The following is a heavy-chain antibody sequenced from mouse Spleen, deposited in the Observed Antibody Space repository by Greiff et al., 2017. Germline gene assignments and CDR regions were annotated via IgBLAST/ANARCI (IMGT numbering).Heavy chain of an antibody. D-gene: IGHD1-1*01. CDR1: GYTFTSYW. Sequence: VQLKQPGTELVKPGASVKLSCKASGYTFTSYWMHWVKQRPGQGLEWIGNINPSNGGTNYNEKFKSKATLTVDKSSSTAYMQLSSLTSEDSAVYYCARMGITTVVAHFDVWGAGTTVTVSS. V-gene: IGHV1-53*01. J-gene: IGHJ1*01. CDR2: INPSNGGT. CDR3: ARMGITTVVAHFDV.